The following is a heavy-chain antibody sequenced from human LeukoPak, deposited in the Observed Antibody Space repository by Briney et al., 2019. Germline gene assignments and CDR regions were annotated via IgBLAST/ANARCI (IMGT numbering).Heavy chain of an antibody. V-gene: IGHV3-49*04. J-gene: IGHJ4*02. CDR1: GFTFGDYA. D-gene: IGHD3-22*01. CDR2: IRSKAYGGTT. CDR3: TRDSVSDSSGYYYHTL. Sequence: GGSLRLSCTAPGFTFGDYAMSWVRQAPGKGLEWVGFIRSKAYGGTTEYAASVKGRFTISRDDSKSIAYLQMNSLKTEDTAVYYCTRDSVSDSSGYYYHTLWGQGTLVTVSS.